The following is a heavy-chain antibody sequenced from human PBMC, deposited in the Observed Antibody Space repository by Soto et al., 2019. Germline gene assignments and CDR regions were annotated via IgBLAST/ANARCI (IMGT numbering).Heavy chain of an antibody. CDR2: IHMDGRTT. J-gene: IGHJ5*02. D-gene: IGHD1-26*01. Sequence: GGSLRLSCAASGFSFNDYWMHWVRQAPWQGLLWVSRIHMDGRTTTYADSVKGRFTISRDNANNMMYLQMNSLRVEDTAVYYCVRGGLSGGFSNYGSWGQGALVTVSS. CDR3: VRGGLSGGFSNYGS. V-gene: IGHV3-74*01. CDR1: GFSFNDYW.